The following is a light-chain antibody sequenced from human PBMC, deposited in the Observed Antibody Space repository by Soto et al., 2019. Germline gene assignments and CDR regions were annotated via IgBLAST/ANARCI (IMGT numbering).Light chain of an antibody. V-gene: IGKV2-28*01. Sequence: DIGMTQSPLSLPVIPGEPASISCWSSQSLLDSNGNNHLNWYLQKPGQSPQVLIYLGSNRASVVPDRFSGSGSGTDVTLNISRVEAEDVGDYFCMQALQTPLACGQGTRLEIK. CDR3: MQALQTPLA. CDR1: QSLLDSNGNNH. CDR2: LGS. J-gene: IGKJ5*01.